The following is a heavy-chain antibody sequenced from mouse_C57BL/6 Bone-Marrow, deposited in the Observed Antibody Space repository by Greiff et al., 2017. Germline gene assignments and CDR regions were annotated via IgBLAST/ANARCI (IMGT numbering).Heavy chain of an antibody. D-gene: IGHD3-1*01. V-gene: IGHV14-4*01. J-gene: IGHJ3*01. CDR1: GFNIKDDY. CDR2: IDPENGDT. CDR3: TTLNSPAY. Sequence: EVQLKESGAELVRPGASVKLSCTASGFNIKDDYMHWVKQRPEQGLEWIGWIDPENGDTEYASKFQGKATITADTSSNTAYLQLSSLTSEDTAVYYCTTLNSPAYWGQGTLVTVSA.